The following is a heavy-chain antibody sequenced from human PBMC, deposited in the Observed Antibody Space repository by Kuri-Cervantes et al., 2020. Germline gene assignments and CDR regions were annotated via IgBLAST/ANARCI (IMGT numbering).Heavy chain of an antibody. Sequence: ESLKISCTVSGGSVSSGSYYWSWIRQPPGKGLEWIGYIYYSGSTNYNPSLKSRVTISVDTSKNQFSLKLSSVTAADTAVDYCARHEARFGMDVWGQGTTVTVSS. CDR1: GGSVSSGSYY. D-gene: IGHD3-3*01. V-gene: IGHV4-61*01. CDR2: IYYSGST. CDR3: ARHEARFGMDV. J-gene: IGHJ6*02.